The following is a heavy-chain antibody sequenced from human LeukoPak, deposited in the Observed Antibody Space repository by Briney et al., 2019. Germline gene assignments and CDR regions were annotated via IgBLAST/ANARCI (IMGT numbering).Heavy chain of an antibody. V-gene: IGHV3-23*01. CDR1: GFTFTTYA. Sequence: GRSLRLSSAASGFTFTTYAITWVRDGPGKGQEWGSAIRPDGDRTYYTNSVRGRFTISRDNSKDTVYLQINGLRVEDTAVYYCAREQSGTRGWYTVDYWGQGTLVTVSS. D-gene: IGHD6-19*01. J-gene: IGHJ4*02. CDR3: AREQSGTRGWYTVDY. CDR2: IRPDGDRT.